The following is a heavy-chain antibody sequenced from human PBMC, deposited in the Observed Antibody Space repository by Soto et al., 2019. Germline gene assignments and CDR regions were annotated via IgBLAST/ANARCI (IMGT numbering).Heavy chain of an antibody. CDR2: IYYTGST. CDR3: ARGRPDRSGWYHD. D-gene: IGHD6-19*01. Sequence: SGTLSLTCTVSGGSISSYYCSWIRQPPGKGLEWIGYIYYTGSTIYNPSLKSRVTISVDTSKNEFSLKLSSVTAADTAVYYCARGRPDRSGWYHDWGPGTLVTVSS. V-gene: IGHV4-59*01. J-gene: IGHJ4*02. CDR1: GGSISSYY.